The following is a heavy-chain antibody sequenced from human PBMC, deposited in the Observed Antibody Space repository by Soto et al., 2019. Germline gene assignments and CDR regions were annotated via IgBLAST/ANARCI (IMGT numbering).Heavy chain of an antibody. CDR1: GFSLSTSGVG. V-gene: IGHV2-5*02. CDR3: AHIPNYYQYNWFDP. CDR2: IYWDDDK. D-gene: IGHD3-10*01. Sequence: SGPTLVNPTQTLTLTCTFSGFSLSTSGVGVAWIRQPPGKALECLALIYWDDDKRYSPSLKSRLTISKDTSKNQVVLTMTNMDPVDTATYYCAHIPNYYQYNWFDPWGQGTLVTVPQ. J-gene: IGHJ5*02.